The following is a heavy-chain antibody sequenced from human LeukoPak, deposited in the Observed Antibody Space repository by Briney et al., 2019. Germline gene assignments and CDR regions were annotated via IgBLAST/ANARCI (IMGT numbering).Heavy chain of an antibody. CDR1: GYSFTNYW. V-gene: IGHV5-51*01. Sequence: GESLKISRRGSGYSFTNYWIGWVRHMPGKGLEWMGIIYPGDSDTRYAPSFQGQVTISADKSISTAYLQWNSLKASDTAMYYCARRGWASGYFGYWGQGTLVTVSS. CDR2: IYPGDSDT. J-gene: IGHJ4*02. D-gene: IGHD1-26*01. CDR3: ARRGWASGYFGY.